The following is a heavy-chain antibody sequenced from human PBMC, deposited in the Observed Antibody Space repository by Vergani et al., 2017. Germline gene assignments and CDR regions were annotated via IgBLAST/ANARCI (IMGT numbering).Heavy chain of an antibody. V-gene: IGHV3-23*01. Sequence: EVQLLESGGGLVQPGGSLRLSCAASGFTFSSYAMSWVRQAPGKGLEWVSAISGSGGSTYHADSVKGRFTISRDNSKNTLYLQMNSLRAEDTAVYYGAKYGFGGLLEDPNTRWGQGTLVTVSS. D-gene: IGHD3-10*01. CDR2: ISGSGGST. CDR3: AKYGFGGLLEDPNTR. J-gene: IGHJ4*02. CDR1: GFTFSSYA.